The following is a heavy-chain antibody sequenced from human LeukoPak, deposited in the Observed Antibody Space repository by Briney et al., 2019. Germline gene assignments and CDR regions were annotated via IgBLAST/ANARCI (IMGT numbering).Heavy chain of an antibody. V-gene: IGHV6-1*01. Sequence: SQTLSLTCAISGDSVSSNSAAWSWIRQSPSRGLEWLGRTYYRSKWYNEYAVSVKSRITINPDTSKNQFSLQLNSVTPEDTAVYYCARGSYDCVWVWGQGTLVTVSS. CDR1: GDSVSSNSAA. J-gene: IGHJ4*02. D-gene: IGHD2-21*02. CDR3: ARGSYDCVWV. CDR2: TYYRSKWYN.